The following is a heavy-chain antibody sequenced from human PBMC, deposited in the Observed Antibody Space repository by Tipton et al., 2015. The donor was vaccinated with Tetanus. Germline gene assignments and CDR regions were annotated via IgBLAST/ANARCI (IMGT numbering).Heavy chain of an antibody. Sequence: VQLVQSGGEVKKPGESLKISCKGSGYIFTNYWIGWVRQKPGKGLEWMGIIYPGDSDTRYSPSLQGQVPISVDKSINTAYLRWGSLKGLGPPVFFLGGAKWSDGVCNFDFWGQGALVTVAS. CDR2: IYPGDSDT. J-gene: IGHJ4*02. D-gene: IGHD3-3*01. CDR1: GYIFTNYW. CDR3: GGAKWSDGVCNFDF. V-gene: IGHV5-51*01.